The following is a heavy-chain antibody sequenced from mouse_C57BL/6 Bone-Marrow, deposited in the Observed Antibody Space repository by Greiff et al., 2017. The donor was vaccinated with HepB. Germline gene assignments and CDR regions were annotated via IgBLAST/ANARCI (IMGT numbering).Heavy chain of an antibody. CDR1: GYTFTSYW. CDR2: IDPSDSYT. Sequence: QVQLQQPGAELVRPGTSVKLSCKASGYTFTSYWMHWVKQRPGQGLEWIGVIDPSDSYTNYNQKFKGKATLTVDTSSSTAYMQLSSLTSEDSAVYYGARWGDYDFDYWGQGTTLTVSS. J-gene: IGHJ2*01. V-gene: IGHV1-59*01. CDR3: ARWGDYDFDY. D-gene: IGHD2-4*01.